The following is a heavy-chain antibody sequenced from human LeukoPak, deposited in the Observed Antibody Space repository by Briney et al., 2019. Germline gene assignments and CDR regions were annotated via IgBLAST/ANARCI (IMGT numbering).Heavy chain of an antibody. D-gene: IGHD3-22*01. J-gene: IGHJ3*02. Sequence: SETLSLTCTVSGGSISSSSYYWGWIRQPPGKGLEWIGSIYYSGSTYYNPSLKSRVTISVDTSKNQFSLKLSSVTAADTAVYYCASDWGYYYDSSGRSRPVAFDIWGQGTMVTVSS. CDR3: ASDWGYYYDSSGRSRPVAFDI. CDR1: GGSISSSSYY. CDR2: IYYSGST. V-gene: IGHV4-39*07.